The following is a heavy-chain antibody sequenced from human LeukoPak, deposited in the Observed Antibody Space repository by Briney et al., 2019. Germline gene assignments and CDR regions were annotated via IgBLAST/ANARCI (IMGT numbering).Heavy chain of an antibody. D-gene: IGHD6-6*01. CDR2: ISYSGST. CDR1: GGSISSGGYY. Sequence: PSQTLSLTCTVSGGSISSGGYYWSWIRQHPGRGLEWIGYISYSGSTNYNPSLKSRVTISVDTSKNQFSLKLSSVTAADTAVYYCARGREYSSSHEPMYAFDIWGQGTMVTVSS. CDR3: ARGREYSSSHEPMYAFDI. V-gene: IGHV4-31*03. J-gene: IGHJ3*02.